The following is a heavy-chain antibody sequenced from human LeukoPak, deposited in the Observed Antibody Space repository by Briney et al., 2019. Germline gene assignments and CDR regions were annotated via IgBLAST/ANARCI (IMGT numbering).Heavy chain of an antibody. J-gene: IGHJ4*02. CDR1: GYIFTRYY. CDR3: ARDLVVVVGPTLDY. V-gene: IGHV1-46*01. D-gene: IGHD2-15*01. Sequence: ASVKVSCKASGYIFTRYYIHWVRQAPGQGLEWMGIINSDSGSTTYAQKIQGRVTVTRDTSTSTVYMELRGLKSEDTAVYYCARDLVVVVGPTLDYWGQGTLVTVSS. CDR2: INSDSGST.